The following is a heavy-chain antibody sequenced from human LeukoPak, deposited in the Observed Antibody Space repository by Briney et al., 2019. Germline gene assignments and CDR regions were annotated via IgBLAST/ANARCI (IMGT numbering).Heavy chain of an antibody. CDR3: ARGGGLDV. D-gene: IGHD3-16*01. J-gene: IGHJ6*02. CDR2: INHNGNVN. V-gene: IGHV3-7*03. Sequence: GGSLRLSCAASGFTFSSYWMNWARQAPGKGLEWVASINHNGNVNYYVDPVKGRFTISRDNAKNSLYLQMSNLRAEDTAVYFCARGGGLDVWGQGATVTVSS. CDR1: GFTFSSYW.